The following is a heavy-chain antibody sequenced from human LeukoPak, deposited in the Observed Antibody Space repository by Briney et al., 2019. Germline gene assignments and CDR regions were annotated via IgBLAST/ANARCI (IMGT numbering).Heavy chain of an antibody. CDR2: IYYSGST. CDR1: GGSISSYY. D-gene: IGHD3-22*01. J-gene: IGHJ3*02. Sequence: SETLSLTCTVSGGSISSYYWSWIRQPPGKGLEWIGYIYYSGSTNYSPSLKSRVTISVDTSKNQFSLKLSSVTAADTAVYYCARGQSDSSGYYYLDAFDIWGQGTMVTVSS. CDR3: ARGQSDSSGYYYLDAFDI. V-gene: IGHV4-59*01.